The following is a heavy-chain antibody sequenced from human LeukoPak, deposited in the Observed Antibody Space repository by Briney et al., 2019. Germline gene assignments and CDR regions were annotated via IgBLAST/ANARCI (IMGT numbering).Heavy chain of an antibody. CDR3: ARGGGTRYCSGGSCYELDY. Sequence: GGSLRLSCAASGFRVSSKYMSWVRQAPGKGLEWVSVMYAGSSTYYSDSVKGRFTISRDNSKNTLYLQMSSLRAGDTAVYYCARGGGTRYCSGGSCYELDYWGQGTLVTVSS. J-gene: IGHJ4*02. D-gene: IGHD2-15*01. CDR1: GFRVSSKY. CDR2: MYAGSST. V-gene: IGHV3-53*01.